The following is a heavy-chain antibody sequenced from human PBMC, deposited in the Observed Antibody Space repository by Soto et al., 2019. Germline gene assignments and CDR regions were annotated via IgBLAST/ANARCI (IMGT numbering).Heavy chain of an antibody. CDR3: ARDRSGSTQRYFDY. CDR1: GGSIDPYY. D-gene: IGHD1-26*01. V-gene: IGHV4-59*12. J-gene: IGHJ4*02. CDR2: IFHNGGV. Sequence: SETLSLTCAVSGGSIDPYYWTWIRQPPGKGLEWIGFIFHNGGVNYNPSLKSRVTISVDTSKNLFSLNLTSVTAADAAVYYCARDRSGSTQRYFDYWGPGTPVTVPS.